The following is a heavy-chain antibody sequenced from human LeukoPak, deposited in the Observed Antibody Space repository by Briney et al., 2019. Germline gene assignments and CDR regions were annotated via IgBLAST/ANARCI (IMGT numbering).Heavy chain of an antibody. J-gene: IGHJ5*02. CDR1: GYTFTGYY. Sequence: GASVKVSCKASGYTFTGYYMHWVRQAPGQGLEWMGRINPNSGGTNYAQKFQGRVTMTRDTSISTAYMELSRLRSDDTAVYYCGRDGGGYNWFDPWGQGTLVTVSS. CDR2: INPNSGGT. CDR3: GRDGGGYNWFDP. V-gene: IGHV1-2*06. D-gene: IGHD3-16*01.